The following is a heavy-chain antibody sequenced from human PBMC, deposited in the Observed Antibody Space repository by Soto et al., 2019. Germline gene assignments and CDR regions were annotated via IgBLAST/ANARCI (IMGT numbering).Heavy chain of an antibody. CDR2: TGLNGRTT. Sequence: PGGSLRLSCAASGFTFSMSAMTWVRQAPGKGLEWVSTTGLNGRTTYYADSVKGRFTVSRDNSKNTLYLHMSSLRAEDTAVYYCARVHSTSQYCENWGQGTMVT. J-gene: IGHJ4*02. V-gene: IGHV3-23*01. CDR3: ARVHSTSQYCEN. CDR1: GFTFSMSA. D-gene: IGHD6-6*01.